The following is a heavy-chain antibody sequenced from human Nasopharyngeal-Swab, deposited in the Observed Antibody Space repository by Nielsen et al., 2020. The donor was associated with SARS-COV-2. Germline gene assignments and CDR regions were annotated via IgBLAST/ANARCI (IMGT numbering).Heavy chain of an antibody. CDR1: GYTFTTYP. D-gene: IGHD6-13*01. J-gene: IGHJ4*02. CDR3: ARVTAAGDFDY. Sequence: ASVKVSCKASGYTFTTYPMHWVRQAPGQRLEGMGWINTGSGNTKYSQKSQGRVTITRDTSASTAYMELTSLRSEDTAVYYCARVTAAGDFDYWGQGTLVTVSS. V-gene: IGHV1-3*04. CDR2: INTGSGNT.